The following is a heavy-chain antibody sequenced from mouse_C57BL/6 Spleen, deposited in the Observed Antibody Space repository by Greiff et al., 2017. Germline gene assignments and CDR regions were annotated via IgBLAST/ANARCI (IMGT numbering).Heavy chain of an antibody. Sequence: VLLVESGAELVKPGASVKLSCKASGYTFTTYPMEWMKQNPGKSLEWIGNFHPYNDDTKYNEKFKGKATLTVEKSSSTVYLELRPLTSDASAVYYCASRGTALDYWGQGTTLTVSS. CDR1: GYTFTTYP. CDR3: ASRGTALDY. D-gene: IGHD3-3*01. CDR2: FHPYNDDT. V-gene: IGHV1-47*01. J-gene: IGHJ2*01.